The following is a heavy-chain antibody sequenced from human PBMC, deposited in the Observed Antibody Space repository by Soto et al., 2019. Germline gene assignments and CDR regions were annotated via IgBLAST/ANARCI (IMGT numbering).Heavy chain of an antibody. CDR3: ATAGVDVDTAMVNYYGMDV. V-gene: IGHV1-24*01. J-gene: IGHJ6*02. D-gene: IGHD5-18*01. CDR2: FDPEDGET. CDR1: GYTLTELS. Sequence: QVQLVQSGAEVKKPGASVKVSCKVSGYTLTELSMHWVRQAPGKGLEWMGGFDPEDGETIYAQKFQGGVTMTEDTSTDTAYMELSSLRSEDTAVYYCATAGVDVDTAMVNYYGMDVWGQGTTVTVSS.